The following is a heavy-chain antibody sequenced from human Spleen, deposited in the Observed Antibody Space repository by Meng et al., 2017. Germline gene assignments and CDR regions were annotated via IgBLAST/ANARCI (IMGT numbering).Heavy chain of an antibody. CDR3: VRDENISLGKLFGDY. J-gene: IGHJ4*02. Sequence: ASVKVSCKSSGYIFTGYYIYWVRQAPGLGLEWMGRINPNSGDTLYAQKFQGRVSMTGDTSISTAYVELSSLRSDDTAVYYCVRDENISLGKLFGDYWGQGTMVTVSS. V-gene: IGHV1-2*06. D-gene: IGHD2-21*01. CDR1: GYIFTGYY. CDR2: INPNSGDT.